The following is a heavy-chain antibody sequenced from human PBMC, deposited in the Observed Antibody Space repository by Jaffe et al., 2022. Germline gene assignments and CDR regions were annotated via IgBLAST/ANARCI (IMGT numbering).Heavy chain of an antibody. CDR3: AKGLQLPYMGYNWNDGDAFDI. CDR2: IRYDGSNK. V-gene: IGHV3-30*02. Sequence: QVQLVESGGGVVQPGGSLRLSCAASGFTFSSYGMHWVRQAPGKGLEWVAFIRYDGSNKYYADSVKGRFTISRDNSKNTLYLQMNSLRAEDTAVYYCAKGLQLPYMGYNWNDGDAFDIWGQGTMVTVSS. J-gene: IGHJ3*02. D-gene: IGHD1-20*01. CDR1: GFTFSSYG.